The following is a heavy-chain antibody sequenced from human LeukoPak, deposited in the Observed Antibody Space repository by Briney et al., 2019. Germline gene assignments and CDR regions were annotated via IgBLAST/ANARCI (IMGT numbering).Heavy chain of an antibody. CDR3: ARAYCSGGSCYSGFDY. Sequence: PSETLSLTCTVPGGSISSYYWSWIRQPAGKGLEWIGRIHTSGSTNYNPSLKSRVTMSVDTSKNQFSLKLNSVTAAGTAVYYCARAYCSGGSCYSGFDYWGQGTLVTVSS. CDR2: IHTSGST. J-gene: IGHJ4*02. D-gene: IGHD2-15*01. V-gene: IGHV4-4*07. CDR1: GGSISSYY.